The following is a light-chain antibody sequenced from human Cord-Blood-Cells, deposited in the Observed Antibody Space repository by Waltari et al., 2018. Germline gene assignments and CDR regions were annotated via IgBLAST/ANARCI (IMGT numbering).Light chain of an antibody. V-gene: IGKV2-40*01. CDR1: QSLLDSDDGNTY. J-gene: IGKJ2*03. Sequence: DIVMTQTTLSLPVTPGEPASISCRSSQSLLDSDDGNTYLDWYLQKPGQSPQLLIYTLSDRASGVPDRVSGSGSGTDFTLKISRVEAEDVGVYDCMQRIEFPYSFGQGTKLEI. CDR2: TLS. CDR3: MQRIEFPYS.